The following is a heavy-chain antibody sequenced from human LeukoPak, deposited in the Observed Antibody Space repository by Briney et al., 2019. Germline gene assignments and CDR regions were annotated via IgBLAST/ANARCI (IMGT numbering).Heavy chain of an antibody. CDR3: ARVSGGYSYGYDAFDI. CDR1: GYSFTSYW. Sequence: GESLKISCKGSGYSFTSYWIGWVRQMPGKGLEWMGIIYPGDSDTRYSPSFQGQVTISADKSISTAYLQRSSLKASDTAMYYCARVSGGYSYGYDAFDIWGQGTMVTVSS. D-gene: IGHD5-18*01. V-gene: IGHV5-51*01. CDR2: IYPGDSDT. J-gene: IGHJ3*02.